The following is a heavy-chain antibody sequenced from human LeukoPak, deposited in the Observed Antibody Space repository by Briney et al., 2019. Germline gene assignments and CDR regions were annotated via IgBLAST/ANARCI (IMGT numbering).Heavy chain of an antibody. CDR3: ARGVQEPTDAFDI. J-gene: IGHJ3*02. D-gene: IGHD4-17*01. Sequence: GGSLRLSCAASGFTFSSYSMNWVRQAPGKGLEWVSYISSSSSTIYYADSVKGRFTISRDNAKNSLYLQMNSLRAEDTAVYYCARGVQEPTDAFDIWGQGTMVTVSS. CDR1: GFTFSSYS. CDR2: ISSSSSTI. V-gene: IGHV3-48*04.